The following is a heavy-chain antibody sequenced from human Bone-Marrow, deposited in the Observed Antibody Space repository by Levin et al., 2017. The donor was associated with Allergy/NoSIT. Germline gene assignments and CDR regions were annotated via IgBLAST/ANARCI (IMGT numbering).Heavy chain of an antibody. CDR1: GFTFSDYY. CDR2: ISSSGSTI. J-gene: IGHJ5*02. Sequence: GESLKISCAASGFTFSDYYMSWIRQAPGKGLEWVSYISSSGSTIYYADSVKGRFTISRDNAKNSLYLQMNSLRAEDTAVYYCARDRSFVAGVGWFDPWGQGTLVTVSS. V-gene: IGHV3-11*01. CDR3: ARDRSFVAGVGWFDP. D-gene: IGHD6-13*01.